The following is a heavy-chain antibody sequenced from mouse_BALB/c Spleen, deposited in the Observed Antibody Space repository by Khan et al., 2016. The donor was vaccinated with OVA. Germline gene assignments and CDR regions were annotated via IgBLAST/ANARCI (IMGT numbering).Heavy chain of an antibody. CDR1: GFSLTSYG. CDR3: ARRGYYYGRGAWFPY. V-gene: IGHV2-2*02. CDR2: IWSGGST. J-gene: IGHJ3*01. D-gene: IGHD1-1*01. Sequence: QMQLEESGPGLVQPSQSLSITCTVSGFSLTSYGVHWVRQSPGKGLEWLGVIWSGGSTDYNAAFISRLSISKDNSKSQVFFKMNILQANDTAIYYFARRGYYYGRGAWFPYWGQGTLVTVSA.